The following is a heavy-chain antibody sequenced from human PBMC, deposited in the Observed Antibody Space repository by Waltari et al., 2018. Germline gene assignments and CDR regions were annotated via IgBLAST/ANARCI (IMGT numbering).Heavy chain of an antibody. CDR2: IKQDGSEK. CDR1: GFPFSSYG. J-gene: IGHJ4*02. V-gene: IGHV3-7*01. CDR3: ARSANWGEVFDY. Sequence: EVQLVESGGGLVQPGGSLRLSCAASGFPFSSYGMSWVRQAPGKGLEWVANIKQDGSEKYYVDSVKGRFTISRDNAKNSLYLQMNSLRAEDTAVYYCARSANWGEVFDYWGQGTLVTVSS. D-gene: IGHD7-27*01.